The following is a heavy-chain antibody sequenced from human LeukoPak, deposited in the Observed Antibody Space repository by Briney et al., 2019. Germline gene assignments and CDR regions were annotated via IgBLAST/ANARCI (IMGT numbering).Heavy chain of an antibody. CDR1: GFTFTSSA. V-gene: IGHV1-58*01. CDR3: TTVGTMLRGFDS. Sequence: ASVKVSCKASGFTFTSSAVQWVRQARGQRLEWIGWIVVGSGNTNYAQKFQERVTITRDMSTSTAYMELSSLRSEDTAVYYCTTVGTMLRGFDSWGQGTLVTVSS. D-gene: IGHD3-10*01. J-gene: IGHJ4*02. CDR2: IVVGSGNT.